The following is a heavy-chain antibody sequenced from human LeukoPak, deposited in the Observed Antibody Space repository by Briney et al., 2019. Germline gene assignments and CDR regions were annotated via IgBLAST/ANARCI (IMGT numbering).Heavy chain of an antibody. Sequence: GGSLRLSCAASGFTFSSYGMHWVRQAPGKGLEWVAVIWYDGSNKYYADSVKGRFTISRDNSKNTLYLQMNSLRAEDTAVYYCARDVTYCSSTSCFLDYWGQGTLVTVSS. CDR2: IWYDGSNK. J-gene: IGHJ4*02. V-gene: IGHV3-33*01. D-gene: IGHD2-2*01. CDR1: GFTFSSYG. CDR3: ARDVTYCSSTSCFLDY.